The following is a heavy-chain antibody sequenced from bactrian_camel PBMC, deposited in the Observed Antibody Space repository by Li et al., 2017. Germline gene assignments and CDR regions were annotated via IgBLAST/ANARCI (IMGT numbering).Heavy chain of an antibody. CDR3: VRRDGSSWFVFGY. V-gene: IGHV3S40*01. Sequence: VQLVESGGGLVQPGGSLTLSCAASGFTFSGSDMKWLRQAPGKGLEWVSAINSGGGTTYYADSVKCRFTISRDNAKNTVYLQMNSLKPEDTAVYYCVRRDGSSWFVFGYWGQGTQVTVSS. CDR1: GFTFSGSD. D-gene: IGHD6*01. CDR2: INSGGGTT. J-gene: IGHJ6*01.